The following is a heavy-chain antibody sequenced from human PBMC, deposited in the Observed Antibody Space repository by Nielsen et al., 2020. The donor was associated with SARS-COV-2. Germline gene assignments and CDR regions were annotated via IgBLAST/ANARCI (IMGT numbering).Heavy chain of an antibody. J-gene: IGHJ4*02. CDR3: SRGDFWSGYYLDY. CDR2: INPNGGGT. D-gene: IGHD3-3*01. Sequence: ASVKVSCKASRYTFTGYYMHWVRQAPGQGLEWMGRINPNGGGTNYAQKFQGRVSMTRDTSISTAYMEPSRLRSDDTAVYYCSRGDFWSGYYLDYWGQGTLVTVSS. CDR1: RYTFTGYY. V-gene: IGHV1-2*06.